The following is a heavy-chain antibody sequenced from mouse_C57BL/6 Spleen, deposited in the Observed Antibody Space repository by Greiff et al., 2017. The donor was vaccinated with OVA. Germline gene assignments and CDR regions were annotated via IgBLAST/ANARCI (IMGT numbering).Heavy chain of an antibody. V-gene: IGHV1-22*01. J-gene: IGHJ1*03. CDR1: GYTFTDYN. CDR3: AREPYYYGSSYWYFDV. D-gene: IGHD1-1*01. Sequence: EVQLQQSGPELVKPGASVKMSCKASGYTFTDYNMHWVKQSHGKSLEWIGYINPNNGGTSYNQKFKGKATLTVNKSSSTAYMELRSLTSEDSAVYYCAREPYYYGSSYWYFDVWGTGTTVTVSS. CDR2: INPNNGGT.